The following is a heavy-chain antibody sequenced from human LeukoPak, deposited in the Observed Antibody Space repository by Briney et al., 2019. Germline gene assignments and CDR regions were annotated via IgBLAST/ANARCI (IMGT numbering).Heavy chain of an antibody. CDR3: AKDIAPGEAAAGTGYFQH. CDR1: GFPFEDYT. Sequence: GGSLRLSCAASGFPFEDYTMLWVRQAPGKGVVGVSLISWDGGSTYYASSVKGRFTISRDNSKNSLYLQMNSLRTEDTALYYCAKDIAPGEAAAGTGYFQHWGQGTLVTVSS. CDR2: ISWDGGST. D-gene: IGHD6-13*01. V-gene: IGHV3-43*01. J-gene: IGHJ1*01.